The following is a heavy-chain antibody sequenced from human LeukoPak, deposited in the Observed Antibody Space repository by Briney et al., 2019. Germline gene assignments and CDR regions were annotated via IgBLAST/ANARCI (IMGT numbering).Heavy chain of an antibody. CDR3: ARDESRDSSGNSDAFDI. CDR2: MNPNSGNT. J-gene: IGHJ3*02. CDR1: GYTFTSYD. Sequence: ASVKVSCKASGYTFTSYDINWVRQATGQGLEWMGWMNPNSGNTGYAQKFQGRVTIAADKFTSTTYMELSSLRSEDTAVYYCARDESRDSSGNSDAFDIWGQGTMVTVSS. V-gene: IGHV1-8*01. D-gene: IGHD3-22*01.